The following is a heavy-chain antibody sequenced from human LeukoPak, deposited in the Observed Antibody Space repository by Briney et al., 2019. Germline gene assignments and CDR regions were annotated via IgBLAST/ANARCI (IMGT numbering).Heavy chain of an antibody. CDR1: GGSFSGYY. Sequence: SETMSLTCAVYGGSFSGYYWSWIRQPPGKGLEWIGEINHSGSTNYNPSLKSRVTISVDTSKNQFSLKLSSVTAADTAVYYCARDDYWGQGTLVTVSS. CDR2: INHSGST. V-gene: IGHV4-34*01. J-gene: IGHJ4*02. CDR3: ARDDY.